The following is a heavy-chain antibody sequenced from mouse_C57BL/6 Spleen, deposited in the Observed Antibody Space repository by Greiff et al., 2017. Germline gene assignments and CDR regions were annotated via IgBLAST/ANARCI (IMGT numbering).Heavy chain of an antibody. D-gene: IGHD2-4*01. J-gene: IGHJ3*01. CDR2: IYPGDGDT. V-gene: IGHV1-80*01. CDR3: ARGYYDYDWFAY. Sequence: QVQLKQSGAELVKPGASVKISCKASGYAFSSYWMTWVKQRPGKGLEWIGQIYPGDGDTNYNGKFKGKATLPADKSSSTADMQLSSLTSEDSAVYFWARGYYDYDWFAYWGQGTLVTVSA. CDR1: GYAFSSYW.